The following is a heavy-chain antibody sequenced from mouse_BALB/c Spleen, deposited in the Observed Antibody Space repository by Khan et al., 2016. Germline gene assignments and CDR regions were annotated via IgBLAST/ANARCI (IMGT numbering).Heavy chain of an antibody. Sequence: QVQLQESGPGLVQPSQSLSITCTVSGFSLTSYGVHWVRQSPGKGLGWRGGIGSGGSTDYNAAFISRLSISKDNSKSQVFFKMNSLQANDTVIYYCASGYYGNDDWCCDVCGAGTTVTVSS. CDR1: GFSLTSYG. CDR2: IGSGGST. CDR3: ASGYYGNDDWCCDV. D-gene: IGHD2-2*01. V-gene: IGHV2-2*02. J-gene: IGHJ1*01.